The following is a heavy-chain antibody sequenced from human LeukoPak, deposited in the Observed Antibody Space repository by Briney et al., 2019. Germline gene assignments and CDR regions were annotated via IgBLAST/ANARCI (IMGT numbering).Heavy chain of an antibody. Sequence: GGSLRLSCAASGFTVSSNYMNWVRQAPGKGLECVSVIYSGGSTYYADSVKGRFTISRDNSKNTLYLQMNSLRAEDTAVYYCAREPYGGNLYYFDYWGQGTLVTVSS. J-gene: IGHJ4*02. CDR1: GFTVSSNY. V-gene: IGHV3-53*01. CDR2: IYSGGST. CDR3: AREPYGGNLYYFDY. D-gene: IGHD4-23*01.